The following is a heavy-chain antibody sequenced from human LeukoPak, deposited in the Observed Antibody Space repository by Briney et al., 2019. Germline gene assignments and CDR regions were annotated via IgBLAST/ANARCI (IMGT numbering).Heavy chain of an antibody. Sequence: PGGSLSLSCAASGFTFDDFAMHWVRQAPGKGLEWVSGVSWNSASIGYADSVKGRFTISRDNAKNSLYLQMNSLRAQYMALYYCAKLDGYVNWGQGTLVTVST. J-gene: IGHJ4*02. CDR1: GFTFDDFA. D-gene: IGHD5-24*01. V-gene: IGHV3-9*03. CDR2: VSWNSASI. CDR3: AKLDGYVN.